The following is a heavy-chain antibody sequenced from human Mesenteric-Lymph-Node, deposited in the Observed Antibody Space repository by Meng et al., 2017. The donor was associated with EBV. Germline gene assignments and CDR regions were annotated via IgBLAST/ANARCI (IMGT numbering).Heavy chain of an antibody. D-gene: IGHD1-26*01. CDR2: IYHDGTT. CDR3: ARSPYSGSYYANFDY. Sequence: QGQLQESGHGLVKPSGALFLPCAVSVGSISSGYWWSWVRQPPEKGLEWIGEIYHDGTTNYPPSLKSRVSISVDKSKNQFSLKLSSVTAADTAVYYCARSPYSGSYYANFDYWGQGTLVTVSS. CDR1: VGSISSGYW. J-gene: IGHJ4*02. V-gene: IGHV4-4*02.